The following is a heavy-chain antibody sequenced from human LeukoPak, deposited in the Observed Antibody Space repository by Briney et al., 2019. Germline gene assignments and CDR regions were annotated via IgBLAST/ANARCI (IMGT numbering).Heavy chain of an antibody. J-gene: IGHJ4*02. V-gene: IGHV5-51*01. D-gene: IGHD3-10*01. Sequence: GESLKISCKGSGYSFTSYWIGWVRQMPGKGLEWMGIIYPGDSDTRYSPSFQGQVTISADKSIRTAYLQWSSLKASDTAMYYCARQTSLLWFGELLQQYYFDYWGQGTLVTVSS. CDR1: GYSFTSYW. CDR3: ARQTSLLWFGELLQQYYFDY. CDR2: IYPGDSDT.